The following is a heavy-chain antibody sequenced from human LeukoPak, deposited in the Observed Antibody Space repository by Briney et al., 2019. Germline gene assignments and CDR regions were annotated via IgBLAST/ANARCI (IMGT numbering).Heavy chain of an antibody. CDR2: INAGNGNT. J-gene: IGHJ4*02. CDR3: ARALWNSGYPFDY. Sequence: ASVKVSCKASGYTFTSYAIHWVRQAPGQRLEWMGWINAGNGNTKYSQKFQSRVTITRDTSASTAYMELSSLRSEDTAVYYCARALWNSGYPFDYWGQGTLVTVSS. V-gene: IGHV1-3*01. CDR1: GYTFTSYA. D-gene: IGHD5-12*01.